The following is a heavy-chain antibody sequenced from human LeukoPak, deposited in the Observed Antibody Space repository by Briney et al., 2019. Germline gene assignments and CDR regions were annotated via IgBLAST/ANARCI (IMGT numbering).Heavy chain of an antibody. CDR2: ISGSGGST. D-gene: IGHD2-15*01. Sequence: PGGSLTLSCAASGFTFSSYAMSWVRQAPGKGLEWVSAISGSGGSTYYADSVKGRFTISRDNSKNTLYLQMNSLRAEDTAAYYCAKDGRYCSGGSPCWVYYYGMDVWGQGTTVTVSS. J-gene: IGHJ6*02. CDR1: GFTFSSYA. CDR3: AKDGRYCSGGSPCWVYYYGMDV. V-gene: IGHV3-23*01.